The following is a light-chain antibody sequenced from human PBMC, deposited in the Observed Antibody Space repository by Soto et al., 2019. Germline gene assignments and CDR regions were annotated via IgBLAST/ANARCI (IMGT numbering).Light chain of an antibody. V-gene: IGLV2-8*01. CDR1: SSDVGGYDY. J-gene: IGLJ2*01. CDR3: SSYAGSNNLL. Sequence: QSALTQPPSASGSPGQSVTISCTGTSSDVGGYDYVSWYQQHPGKAPKLMIYDVTKRPSGVPDRFSASKSGNTASLTVSGLHAEDEADYYCSSYAGSNNLLFGGGTKLTVL. CDR2: DVT.